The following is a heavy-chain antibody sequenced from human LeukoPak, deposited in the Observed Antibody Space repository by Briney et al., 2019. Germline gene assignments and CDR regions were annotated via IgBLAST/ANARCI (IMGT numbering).Heavy chain of an antibody. V-gene: IGHV4-4*02. D-gene: IGHD3-9*01. Sequence: SGTLSLTCAVSGGSISSSNRWSWVRQPPGKGLEWIGEIYHSGSTNYNPSLTSRVTISVDKSKNQFSLKLSSVTAADTAVYYCARDRYDILTGWALYGMDVWGKGTTVTVSS. CDR3: ARDRYDILTGWALYGMDV. CDR2: IYHSGST. CDR1: GGSISSSNR. J-gene: IGHJ6*04.